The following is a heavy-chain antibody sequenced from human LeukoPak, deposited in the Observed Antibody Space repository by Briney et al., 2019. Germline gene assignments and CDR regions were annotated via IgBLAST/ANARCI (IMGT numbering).Heavy chain of an antibody. CDR3: ARWDY. CDR1: GFSFSSYE. J-gene: IGHJ4*02. V-gene: IGHV3-48*03. Sequence: GGSLRLSCAASGFSFSSYEMNWVRQAPGKGLEWLSYISSSGSTMYYADSVKGRFTISRDNAKNSLYLQMNSLRPEDTAVYYCARWDYWGQGTLVTVSS. CDR2: ISSSGSTM.